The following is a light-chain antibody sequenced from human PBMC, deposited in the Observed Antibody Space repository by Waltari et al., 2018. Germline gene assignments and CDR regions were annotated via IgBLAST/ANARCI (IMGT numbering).Light chain of an antibody. J-gene: IGLJ2*01. CDR2: RNN. CDR3: ASWDDSLSGVV. CDR1: SSNIGSKY. V-gene: IGLV1-47*01. Sequence: QSGLTQPPSASGTPGQRVTISCSGSSSNIGSKYVYWYQQLPGTAPKLLIYRNNQRPSGVPDRFSGSKSGTSASLAISGLRSEDEADYYCASWDDSLSGVVFGGGTKLTVL.